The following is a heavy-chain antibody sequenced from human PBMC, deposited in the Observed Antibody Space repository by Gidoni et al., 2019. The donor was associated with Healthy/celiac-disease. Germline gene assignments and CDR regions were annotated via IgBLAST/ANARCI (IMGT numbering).Heavy chain of an antibody. CDR2: INTNTGNP. D-gene: IGHD5-12*01. CDR1: GYTFTSYA. CDR3: ASPLRNGYEDYYYYGMDV. V-gene: IGHV7-4-1*02. J-gene: IGHJ6*02. Sequence: QVQLVQSGSELKKPGASVKVSCKASGYTFTSYAMNWVRQAPGQGLAWLGWINTNTGNPPYAQGFTGRFVFSLDTSVSTAYLQISSLKAEDTAVYYCASPLRNGYEDYYYYGMDVWGQGTTVTVSS.